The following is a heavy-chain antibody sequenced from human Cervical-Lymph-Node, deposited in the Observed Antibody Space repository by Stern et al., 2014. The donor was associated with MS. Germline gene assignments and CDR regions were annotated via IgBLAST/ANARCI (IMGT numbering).Heavy chain of an antibody. CDR2: IFSGGAT. V-gene: IGHV3-53*01. CDR1: GFTVSSTY. Sequence: EVQLVESGGGLIQPGGSLRLSCAPSGFTVSSTYLSWVRQAPGRGLEWVSIIFSGGATAYAVSVKGRFTISRDNSRNTLYLQMNSLRAEDTAFYYCARVPPGYGSNSFFDYWGQGNLVTVSS. J-gene: IGHJ4*02. CDR3: ARVPPGYGSNSFFDY. D-gene: IGHD4-23*01.